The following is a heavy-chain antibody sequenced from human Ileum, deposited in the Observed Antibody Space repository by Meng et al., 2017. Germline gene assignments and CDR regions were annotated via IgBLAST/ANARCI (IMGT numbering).Heavy chain of an antibody. V-gene: IGHV1-18*01. CDR1: GYTFTSYG. Sequence: QVQRGQVGAEENKPAASVKVSCKASGYTFTSYGSSWVRQARGQGLEWMGWISAYNGNTNYAQKLQGRVTMTTDTSTSTAYMELRSLGSDDTAVYYCARLGVAAAGTFFDYWGQGTLVTVSS. J-gene: IGHJ4*02. CDR2: ISAYNGNT. CDR3: ARLGVAAAGTFFDY. D-gene: IGHD6-13*01.